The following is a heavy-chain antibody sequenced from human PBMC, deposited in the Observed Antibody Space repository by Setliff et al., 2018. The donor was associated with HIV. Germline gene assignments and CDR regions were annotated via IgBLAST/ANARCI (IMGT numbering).Heavy chain of an antibody. CDR3: ARDGETTVMGDAFDI. CDR2: IYTSGRT. J-gene: IGHJ3*02. CDR1: GGSISSGNYY. Sequence: PSETLSLTCTVPGGSISSGNYYWSWIRQPAGKGLEWIGRIYTSGRTKYNPSLKSRVTISVDTSKNQFSLKLSSVTAADTAVYYCARDGETTVMGDAFDIWGQGTMVTVSS. V-gene: IGHV4-61*02. D-gene: IGHD4-4*01.